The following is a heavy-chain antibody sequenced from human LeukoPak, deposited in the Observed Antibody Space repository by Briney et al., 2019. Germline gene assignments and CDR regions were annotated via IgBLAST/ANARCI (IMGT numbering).Heavy chain of an antibody. D-gene: IGHD6-13*01. J-gene: IGHJ4*02. CDR3: ARTFRISAVGYYYFDY. CDR1: GFSPSTSGMR. CDR2: IDWDDDK. Sequence: SGPTLVNPTQTLTLTCTFSGFSPSTSGMRVSWIRQPPGKALEWLARIDWDDDKFYSTSLKTRLTISKDTSKNQVVLTMTNMDPVDTATYYCARTFRISAVGYYYFDYWGQGTLATVSS. V-gene: IGHV2-70*04.